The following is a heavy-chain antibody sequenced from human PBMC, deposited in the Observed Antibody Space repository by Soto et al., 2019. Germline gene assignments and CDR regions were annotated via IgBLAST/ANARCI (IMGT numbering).Heavy chain of an antibody. CDR2: INSDGSST. CDR3: AKLPGPRGWYFDY. CDR1: GFTFSSYW. Sequence: GGSLRLSCAASGFTFSSYWMHWVRQAPGKGLVWVSRINSDGSSTSYADSVKGRFTISRDNAKHTQYLQMNSLRAEDTAVYYWAKLPGPRGWYFDYWGQGTLVTVSS. V-gene: IGHV3-74*01. J-gene: IGHJ4*02. D-gene: IGHD1-1*01.